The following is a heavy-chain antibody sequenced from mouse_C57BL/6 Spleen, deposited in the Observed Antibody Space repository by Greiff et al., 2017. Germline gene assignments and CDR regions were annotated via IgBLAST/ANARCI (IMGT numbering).Heavy chain of an antibody. D-gene: IGHD1-1*01. Sequence: EVKLVESGGGLVKPGGSLKLSCAASGFTFSSYAMSWVRQTPEKRLEWVATISDGGSYTYYPDNVKGRFTISRDNAKNNLYLQMSHLKSEDTAMYYCARAYGTNFDYRGQSATHTASS. J-gene: IGHJ2*01. V-gene: IGHV5-4*03. CDR3: ARAYGTNFDY. CDR1: GFTFSSYA. CDR2: ISDGGSYT.